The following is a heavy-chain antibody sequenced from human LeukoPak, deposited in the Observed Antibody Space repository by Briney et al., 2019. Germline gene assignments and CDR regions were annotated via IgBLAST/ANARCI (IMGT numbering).Heavy chain of an antibody. CDR3: ARGAHTAGLSL. CDR1: GFIVSDNY. V-gene: IGHV3-66*01. D-gene: IGHD5-18*01. CDR2: LSNGGYT. Sequence: GGSLRLSCAASGFIVSDNYMTWVRQAPGKGLEGVSVLSNGGYTFYADSVEGRFTISRDSGKNTVYLQMNSLRAEDTAVYYCARGAHTAGLSLWGQGTMVTVSS. J-gene: IGHJ3*01.